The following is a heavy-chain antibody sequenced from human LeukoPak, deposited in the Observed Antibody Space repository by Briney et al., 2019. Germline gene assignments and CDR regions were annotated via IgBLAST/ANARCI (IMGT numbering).Heavy chain of an antibody. Sequence: PGGSLRLSCAASGFTFSSYEMNWVRQAPGKGLEWVSYISSSGSTIYYADSVKGRFTISRDNAKNSLYLQMNSLRAEDTAVYYCARDSPLYCFDFWGQGTLVTVSS. V-gene: IGHV3-48*03. CDR2: ISSSGSTI. CDR1: GFTFSSYE. J-gene: IGHJ4*02. CDR3: ARDSPLYCFDF.